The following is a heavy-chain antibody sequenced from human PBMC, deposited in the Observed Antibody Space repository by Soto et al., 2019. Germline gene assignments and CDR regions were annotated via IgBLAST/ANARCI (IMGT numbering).Heavy chain of an antibody. CDR1: GGTFSSYA. CDR2: LIPIFGTA. Sequence: SVKVSCKASGGTFSSYAISWVRQAPGQGLEWMGGLIPIFGTANYAQKFQGRVTITADESTSTAYMELSSLRSEDTAVYYCARAGGSSTSCCRPGHYYYGMDVWGQGTTVTVSS. D-gene: IGHD2-2*01. V-gene: IGHV1-69*13. CDR3: ARAGGSSTSCCRPGHYYYGMDV. J-gene: IGHJ6*02.